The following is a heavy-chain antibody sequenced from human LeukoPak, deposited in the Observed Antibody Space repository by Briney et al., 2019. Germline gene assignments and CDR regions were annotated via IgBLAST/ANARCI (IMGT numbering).Heavy chain of an antibody. CDR2: ISGSGGST. D-gene: IGHD3-9*01. CDR3: AKVSSYDILTGYSPLIDY. V-gene: IGHV3-23*01. Sequence: GSLRLSCAASGFTLSNYAMSWVRPAPGKGLEWVSAISGSGGSTYYADSVKGRFTISRDNSKNTLYLQMNSLRAEDTAVYYCAKVSSYDILTGYSPLIDYWGQGTLVTVSS. J-gene: IGHJ4*02. CDR1: GFTLSNYA.